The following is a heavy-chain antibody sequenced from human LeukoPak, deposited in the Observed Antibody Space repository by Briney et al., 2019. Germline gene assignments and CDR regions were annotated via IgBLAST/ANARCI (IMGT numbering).Heavy chain of an antibody. D-gene: IGHD3-3*01. Sequence: GGSLRLSCVASGFTFSSYSMNWVRQAPGKGLEWVSYISSSSSTIYYADSVKGRFTISRDNAKNSLYLQMNSLRAEDTAVYYCARLHSDYDFWSGYDYWGQGTLVTVSS. J-gene: IGHJ4*02. CDR3: ARLHSDYDFWSGYDY. V-gene: IGHV3-48*01. CDR2: ISSSSSTI. CDR1: GFTFSSYS.